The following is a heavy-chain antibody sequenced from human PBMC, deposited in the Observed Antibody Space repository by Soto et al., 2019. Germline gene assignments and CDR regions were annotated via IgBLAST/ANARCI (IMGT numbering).Heavy chain of an antibody. CDR3: ARDVWDYGANPDH. J-gene: IGHJ5*02. Sequence: QVQLVQSGAEVKKPGAAVKVACKTSGFTFTNYWMRWVRQAPGQGLEWMGIINPSGAKTRYGQKFHGRVTMTRDTATITVYMELISLTSEDTAVYYCARDVWDYGANPDHWGQGTLVTVSS. V-gene: IGHV1-46*01. D-gene: IGHD4-17*01. CDR1: GFTFTNYW. CDR2: INPSGAKT.